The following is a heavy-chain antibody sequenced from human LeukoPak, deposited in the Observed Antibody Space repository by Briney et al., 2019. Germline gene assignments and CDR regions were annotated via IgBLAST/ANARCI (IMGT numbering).Heavy chain of an antibody. CDR1: AGSISSYY. Sequence: PSETLSLTCTVSAGSISSYYWSWIRQPAGKGLECIGRIYISGSTNYNPSLKSRVTMSVDTSKNQFSLNLNSVTAADTAVYFCARGLKYCSGGSCYSAYFDYWGQGTLVTVSS. J-gene: IGHJ4*02. CDR2: IYISGST. V-gene: IGHV4-4*07. CDR3: ARGLKYCSGGSCYSAYFDY. D-gene: IGHD2-15*01.